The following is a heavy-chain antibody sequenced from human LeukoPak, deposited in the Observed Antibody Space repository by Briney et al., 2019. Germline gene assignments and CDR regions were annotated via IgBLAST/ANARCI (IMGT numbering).Heavy chain of an antibody. V-gene: IGHV3-21*06. CDR1: GFSFSDYN. D-gene: IGHD6-13*01. J-gene: IGHJ4*02. Sequence: GGSLRLSCAASGFSFSDYNMNWVRQAPGKALEWVSSITTTGTYIFYGDSVKGRFTISRDNAKNSLYLQMNSLRSEDTAVYYCASWAGAAAGFSGPFDFWGQGTLVTVSS. CDR2: ITTTGTYI. CDR3: ASWAGAAAGFSGPFDF.